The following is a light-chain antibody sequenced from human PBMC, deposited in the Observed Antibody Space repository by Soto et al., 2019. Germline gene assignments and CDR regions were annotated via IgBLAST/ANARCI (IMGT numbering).Light chain of an antibody. CDR2: RNN. V-gene: IGLV1-47*01. J-gene: IGLJ2*01. CDR3: AAWDDSLSGL. Sequence: QSVLTQPPSASGTPGQRVTISCSGSTSNIGSYYVHWYQQLPGTAPKLLIFRNNQRPSGVPDRFSGSKSGTSASLAISGLRSEDEADYYCAAWDDSLSGLFGGGTKLTVL. CDR1: TSNIGSYY.